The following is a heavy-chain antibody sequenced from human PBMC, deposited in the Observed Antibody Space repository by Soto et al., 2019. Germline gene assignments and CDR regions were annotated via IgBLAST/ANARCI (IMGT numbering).Heavy chain of an antibody. J-gene: IGHJ5*02. CDR2: INTDGSST. CDR1: GFTFSNYW. D-gene: IGHD4-17*01. V-gene: IGHV3-74*01. Sequence: EVQLVESGGGLVQPGGSLRLSCAASGFTFSNYWMPWVRHAPGTGLVWVSRINTDGSSTTFADSVKGRFTISRDHAKNTLYLQMKSLRVEDTAVYYCARGHDYGDYSGFDPWGQGTLVTVSS. CDR3: ARGHDYGDYSGFDP.